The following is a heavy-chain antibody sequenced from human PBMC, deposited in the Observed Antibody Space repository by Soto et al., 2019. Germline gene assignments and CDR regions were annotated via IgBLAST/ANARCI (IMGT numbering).Heavy chain of an antibody. Sequence: SETLSLTCTVSGGSISSYYWSWIRQPPGKGLEWIGYIYYSGSTNYNPSLKSRVTISVDTSKNQFSLKLSSVTAADTAVYYCARATTAMAPDYWGQGTLVTVSS. D-gene: IGHD5-18*01. CDR3: ARATTAMAPDY. J-gene: IGHJ4*02. V-gene: IGHV4-59*08. CDR1: GGSISSYY. CDR2: IYYSGST.